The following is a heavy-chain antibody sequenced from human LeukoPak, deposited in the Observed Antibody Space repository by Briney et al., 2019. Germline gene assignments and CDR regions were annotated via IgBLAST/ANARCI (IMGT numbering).Heavy chain of an antibody. CDR3: ARLRDTVTSASDY. CDR1: GFTFSDFD. D-gene: IGHD4-17*01. J-gene: IGHJ4*02. Sequence: GGSLRLSCAASGFTFSDFDMNWVRQAPGKGLEWVSTISSSGGYIYYADSVKGRFTISRDTAKNSLYLQMNSLRVEDTAVYNCARLRDTVTSASDYWGQGTLVTVSS. V-gene: IGHV3-21*01. CDR2: ISSSGGYI.